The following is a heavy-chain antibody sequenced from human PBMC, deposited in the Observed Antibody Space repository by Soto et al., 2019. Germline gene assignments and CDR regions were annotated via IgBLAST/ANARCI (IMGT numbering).Heavy chain of an antibody. CDR1: GDSIGSGGSY. D-gene: IGHD2-8*01. V-gene: IGHV4-31*03. Sequence: SETLSLTCTVSGDSIGSGGSYWNWIRQRPGKGLEWMGYIFYSGSFYYTPSLRGRVMMSADTSKNQFYLRLSSVTAADTAVYYCAKQPGNGHSFFEYSGRGTLVTVSS. CDR3: AKQPGNGHSFFEY. CDR2: IFYSGSF. J-gene: IGHJ4*02.